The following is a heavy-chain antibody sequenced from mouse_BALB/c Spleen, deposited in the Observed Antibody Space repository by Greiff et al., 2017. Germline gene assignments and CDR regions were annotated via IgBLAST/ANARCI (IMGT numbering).Heavy chain of an antibody. CDR3: ARGRRGYFDY. Sequence: QVQLKESAAELARPGASVKMSCKASGYTFTSYTMHWVKQRPGQGLEWIGYINPSSGYTEYNQKFKDKTTLTADKSSSTAYMQLSSLTSEDSAVYYCARGRRGYFDYWGQGTTLTVSS. CDR2: INPSSGYT. D-gene: IGHD1-2*01. V-gene: IGHV1-4*02. J-gene: IGHJ2*01. CDR1: GYTFTSYT.